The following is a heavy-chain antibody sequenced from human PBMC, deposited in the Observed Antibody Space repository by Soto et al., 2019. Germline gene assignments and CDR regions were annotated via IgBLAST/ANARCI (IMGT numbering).Heavy chain of an antibody. CDR3: ARLVVVAPVANA. Sequence: NPSETLSLTCTVSGDAIYIGGYYWTWIRQHPGKGLEWVGGIFYTGTTYYSPSLKDRVTISVDTSKNSFSLNLTSVTAADTAVYFCARLVVVAPVANAWGQGTLVTVSS. V-gene: IGHV4-39*02. CDR2: IFYTGTT. CDR1: GDAIYIGGYY. D-gene: IGHD2-2*01. J-gene: IGHJ5*02.